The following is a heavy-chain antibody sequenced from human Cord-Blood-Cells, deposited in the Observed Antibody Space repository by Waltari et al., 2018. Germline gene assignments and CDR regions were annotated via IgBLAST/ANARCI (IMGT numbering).Heavy chain of an antibody. D-gene: IGHD3-22*01. J-gene: IGHJ5*02. V-gene: IGHV1-69*01. Sequence: QVQLVQSGAEVKKPGSSVKVSCKASGGTFSSYAISWVRPAPRSGLEWMGGIIPIFGTANYAQKFQGRVTITADESTSTAYMELSSLRSEDTAVYYCASGTTYYYDSSGYNWFDPWGQGTLVTVSS. CDR2: IIPIFGTA. CDR3: ASGTTYYYDSSGYNWFDP. CDR1: GGTFSSYA.